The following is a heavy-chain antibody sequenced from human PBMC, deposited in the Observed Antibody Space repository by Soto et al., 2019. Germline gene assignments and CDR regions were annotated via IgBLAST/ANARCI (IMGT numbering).Heavy chain of an antibody. Sequence: QLQLQESGPGLVKPSETLSLTCAVSGGSVSSGGNYWGWIRQSPGKGLEWIGSVHDTGTTHYNPSLTRGVTISVDTSKNQFSLSVTTVTVADSAVYYCARGLSSPSAAGAWGQGTLVSVSS. CDR1: GGSVSSGGNY. CDR2: VHDTGTT. D-gene: IGHD6-6*01. V-gene: IGHV4-39*01. CDR3: ARGLSSPSAAGA. J-gene: IGHJ1*01.